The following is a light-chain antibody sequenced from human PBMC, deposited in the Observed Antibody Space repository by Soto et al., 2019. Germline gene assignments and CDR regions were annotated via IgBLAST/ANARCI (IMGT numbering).Light chain of an antibody. CDR1: QSLVHSDGNTY. CDR2: KIS. Sequence: IVMTQTPLSSPVTLGQPASISCRSSQSLVHSDGNTYLSWLQQRPGQPPRLLIYKISNRFSGVPNRFSASGAGTDFTLTISRLEPEDFAVYYCQQYGSSLTFGPGTKVDIK. CDR3: QQYGSSLT. J-gene: IGKJ3*01. V-gene: IGKV2-24*01.